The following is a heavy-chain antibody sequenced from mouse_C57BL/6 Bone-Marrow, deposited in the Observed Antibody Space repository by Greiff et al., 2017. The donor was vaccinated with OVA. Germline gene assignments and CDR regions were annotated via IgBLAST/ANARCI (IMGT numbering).Heavy chain of an antibody. CDR3: AKKEGPHGNYGYFDV. J-gene: IGHJ1*02. Sequence: QVQLQQSGPGLVQPSQSLSITCTVSGFSLTSYGVHWVRQSPGKGLEWLGVIWRGGSTDYNAAFMSRLSITKDNSKSQVFFKMNSLQADDTAIYYCAKKEGPHGNYGYFDVWGTGTTVTVSS. V-gene: IGHV2-5*01. CDR2: IWRGGST. CDR1: GFSLTSYG. D-gene: IGHD2-1*01.